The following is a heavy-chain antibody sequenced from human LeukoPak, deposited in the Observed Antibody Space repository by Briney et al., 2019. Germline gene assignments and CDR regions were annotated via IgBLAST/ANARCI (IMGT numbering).Heavy chain of an antibody. V-gene: IGHV3-33*06. D-gene: IGHD2-2*01. CDR1: GFTFSSYG. CDR3: AKDHDALVPAAQFDC. CDR2: IWYDGSNK. Sequence: PGRSLRLSCAASGFTFSSYGMHWVRQAPGKGLEWVAVIWYDGSNKYYADSVKGRFTISRDNSNNTLSLQMTSLRAGDTAVYYCAKDHDALVPAAQFDCWGQGTLVTVSS. J-gene: IGHJ4*02.